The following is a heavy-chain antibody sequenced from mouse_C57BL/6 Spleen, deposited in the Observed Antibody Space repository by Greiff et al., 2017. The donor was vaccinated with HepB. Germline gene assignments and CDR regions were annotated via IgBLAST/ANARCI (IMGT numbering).Heavy chain of an antibody. CDR2: ISSGGSYT. Sequence: EVHLVESGGDLVKPGGSLKLSCAASGFTFSSYGMSWVRQTPDKRLEWVATISSGGSYTYYPDSVKGRFTISRDNAKNTLYLQMSSLKSEDTAMYYCARQSPHYYGSSDPAMDYWGQGTSVTVSS. CDR1: GFTFSSYG. D-gene: IGHD1-1*01. V-gene: IGHV5-6*01. J-gene: IGHJ4*01. CDR3: ARQSPHYYGSSDPAMDY.